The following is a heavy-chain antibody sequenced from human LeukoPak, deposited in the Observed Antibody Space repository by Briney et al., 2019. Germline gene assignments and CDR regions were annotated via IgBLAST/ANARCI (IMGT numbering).Heavy chain of an antibody. CDR2: IYHSGST. CDR3: ARDYGDIPPDWYYDL. CDR1: GGSISSSNW. V-gene: IGHV4-4*02. J-gene: IGHJ2*01. D-gene: IGHD4-17*01. Sequence: PSETLSLTCAVSGGSISSSNWWSWVRQPPGKGLEWIGEIYHSGSTNYNPSLKSRVTISVDTSKNQFSLKLRSVTAADTAVYYCARDYGDIPPDWYYDLWGRGTLVTVSS.